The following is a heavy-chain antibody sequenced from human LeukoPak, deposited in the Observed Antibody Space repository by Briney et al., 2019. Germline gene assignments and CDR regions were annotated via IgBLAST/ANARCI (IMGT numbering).Heavy chain of an antibody. D-gene: IGHD6-6*01. V-gene: IGHV1-46*01. CDR2: INPSGGST. CDR3: ARGQTPTYSSSYNWFDP. Sequence: ASVKVSCKASGYTFTSYYMHWGRQAPGQGLEWMGIINPSGGSTSYAQKFQGRVTMTRDTSTSTVYMELSSLRSEDTAVYYCARGQTPTYSSSYNWFDPWGQGTLVTVSS. J-gene: IGHJ5*02. CDR1: GYTFTSYY.